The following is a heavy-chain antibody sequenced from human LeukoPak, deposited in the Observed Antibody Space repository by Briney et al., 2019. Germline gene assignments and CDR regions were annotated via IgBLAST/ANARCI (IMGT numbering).Heavy chain of an antibody. CDR1: GFNFNDAY. CDR2: VKSIRDGGTT. CDR3: TARVVTTNEF. Sequence: PGGSLRLSCLGSGFNFNDAYMNWVRQAPGKGLEWVGRVKSIRDGGTTDDTAPVKGTFTISRDDSKRTVYLQMNRLKTEDTAVYFCTARVVTTNEFWGQGTLVTDSS. V-gene: IGHV3-15*01. D-gene: IGHD2-21*02. J-gene: IGHJ4*02.